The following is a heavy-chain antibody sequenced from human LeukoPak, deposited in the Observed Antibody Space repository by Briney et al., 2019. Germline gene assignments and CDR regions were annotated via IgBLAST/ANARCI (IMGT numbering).Heavy chain of an antibody. CDR2: VFHSGSA. V-gene: IGHV4-38-2*02. CDR3: ARGDGSYSD. J-gene: IGHJ4*02. CDR1: HYSISSTYY. Sequence: SETLSLTCTVSHYSISSTYYWGWIRQPPGKGLEWIGSVFHSGSASSYPSLKSRVTISVDTSKNQFSLKLSSVTAADTAVYYCARGDGSYSDWGQGTLVTVSS. D-gene: IGHD2-15*01.